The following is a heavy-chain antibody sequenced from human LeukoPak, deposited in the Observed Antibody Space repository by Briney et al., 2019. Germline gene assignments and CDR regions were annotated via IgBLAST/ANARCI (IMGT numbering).Heavy chain of an antibody. D-gene: IGHD6-13*01. CDR2: ISRSSGYV. CDR1: GFTLSSCS. CDR3: ARFPEGSSTWSIDF. V-gene: IGHV3-21*01. J-gene: IGHJ4*02. Sequence: GGSLRLSCAASGFTLSSCSMNWVRQAPGKGLEWVSSISRSSGYVFYADSMKGRFTVSRDNSKNSLYLQMNTLRAEDTAVYYCARFPEGSSTWSIDFWGQGTLVTVSS.